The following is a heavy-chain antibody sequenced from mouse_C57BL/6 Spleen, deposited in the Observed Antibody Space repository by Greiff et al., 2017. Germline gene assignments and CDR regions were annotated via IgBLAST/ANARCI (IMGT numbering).Heavy chain of an antibody. V-gene: IGHV1-52*01. CDR2: IDPSDSET. D-gene: IGHD1-1*01. CDR3: ARSGSSYGAMDY. CDR1: GYTFTSYW. Sequence: QVQLKQPGAELVRPGSSVKLSCKASGYTFTSYWMHWVKQRPIQGLEWIGNIDPSDSETQYNQKFKDKATLTVDKSSSTAYMQLSSLTSEDSAVYDCARSGSSYGAMDYWGQGTSVTVSS. J-gene: IGHJ4*01.